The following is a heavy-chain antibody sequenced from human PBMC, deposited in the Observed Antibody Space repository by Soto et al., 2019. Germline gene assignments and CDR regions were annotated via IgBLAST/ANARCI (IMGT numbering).Heavy chain of an antibody. V-gene: IGHV3-23*01. Sequence: GGSLRLSCAASGFTFSSYAMSWVRQAPGKGLEWVSAISGSGGSTYYADSVKGRFTISRDNSKNTLYLQMNSLRAEDTTVYYCASSALDILTGYPFYWGQGTLVTVSS. CDR2: ISGSGGST. CDR3: ASSALDILTGYPFY. CDR1: GFTFSSYA. D-gene: IGHD3-9*01. J-gene: IGHJ4*02.